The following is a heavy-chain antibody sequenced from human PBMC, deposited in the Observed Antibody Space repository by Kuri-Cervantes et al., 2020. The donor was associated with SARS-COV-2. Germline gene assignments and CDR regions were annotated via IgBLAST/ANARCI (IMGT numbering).Heavy chain of an antibody. J-gene: IGHJ5*02. D-gene: IGHD3-16*01. CDR1: GGSFSGYY. CDR3: ARHGVGGLNWFDP. Sequence: SETLSLTCAVYGGSFSGYYWSWIRQPPGKGLEWIGEINHSGSTNYNPSLKSRVTISVDTSKNQFSLKLSSVTAADTAVYYCARHGVGGLNWFDPWGQGTLVTVYS. CDR2: INHSGST. V-gene: IGHV4-34*01.